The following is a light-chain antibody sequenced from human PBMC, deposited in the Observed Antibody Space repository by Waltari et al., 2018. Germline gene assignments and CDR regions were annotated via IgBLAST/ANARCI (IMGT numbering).Light chain of an antibody. CDR1: SPNPVSN. CDR3: ATWDDRLSGPGV. V-gene: IGLV1-47*01. Sequence: QSVLTQPPPASGTPGQSVTIPCSASSPNPVSNGHWHQQLPGTSPKPLIDRNNQRPSGVPDRFSGSKAGTSSSLAVSGLRSEDEADYYFATWDDRLSGPGVFGGGTKLTVL. J-gene: IGLJ3*02. CDR2: RNN.